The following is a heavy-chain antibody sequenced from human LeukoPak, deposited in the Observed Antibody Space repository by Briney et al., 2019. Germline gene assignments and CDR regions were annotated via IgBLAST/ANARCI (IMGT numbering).Heavy chain of an antibody. CDR1: GFTFSSYG. D-gene: IGHD6-19*01. J-gene: IGHJ6*03. CDR2: ISYDGSNK. CDR3: AKDGIAVAGTGLYYYYYMDV. V-gene: IGHV3-30*18. Sequence: PGGSLRLSCAASGFTFSSYGMHWVRQAPGKGLEWVAVISYDGSNKYYADSVKGRFTISRDNSKNTLYLQMNSLRAEDTAVYYCAKDGIAVAGTGLYYYYYMDVWGKGTTVTVSS.